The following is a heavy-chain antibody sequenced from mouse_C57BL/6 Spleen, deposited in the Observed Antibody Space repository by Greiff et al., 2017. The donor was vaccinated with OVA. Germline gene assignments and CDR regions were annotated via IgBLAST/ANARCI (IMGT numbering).Heavy chain of an antibody. J-gene: IGHJ2*01. CDR3: ANYDRYFDY. V-gene: IGHV3-6*01. D-gene: IGHD2-4*01. CDR2: ISYDGSN. Sequence: EVQLQESGPGLVKPSQSLSLTCSVTGYSITSGYYWNWIRQFPGNKLEWMGYISYDGSNNYNPSLKNRISITRDTSKNQFFLKLNSVTTEDTATYYCANYDRYFDYWGQGTTLTVSS. CDR1: GYSITSGYY.